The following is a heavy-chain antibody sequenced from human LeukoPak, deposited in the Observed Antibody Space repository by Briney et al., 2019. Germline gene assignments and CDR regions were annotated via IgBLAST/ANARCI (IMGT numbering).Heavy chain of an antibody. V-gene: IGHV3-23*01. D-gene: IGHD2-2*01. CDR2: ISGSGGST. Sequence: PGGSLRLSCAASGFTFSSYAMSWVRQAPGKGLEWVSAISGSGGSTYYADSVKGRFTISRDNSKNSLYLQMNSLRAEDTAVYYCAREFRTYCSSTSCYGLDPWGQGTLVTVSS. J-gene: IGHJ5*02. CDR3: AREFRTYCSSTSCYGLDP. CDR1: GFTFSSYA.